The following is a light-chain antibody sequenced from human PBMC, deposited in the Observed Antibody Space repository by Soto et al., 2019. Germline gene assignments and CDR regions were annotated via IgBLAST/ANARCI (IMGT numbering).Light chain of an antibody. J-gene: IGLJ2*01. CDR2: EGS. V-gene: IGLV2-23*01. CDR3: CSYAGSRTFG. Sequence: QSALTQPASVSGSPEQSITISCTGTSSDVGAYNLVSWYQQHPGKAPRLIIYEGSKRPSGISHRFSGSKSDNTASLTISGLRAEDEAHYHCCSYAGSRTFGFGGGTQLTVL. CDR1: SSDVGAYNL.